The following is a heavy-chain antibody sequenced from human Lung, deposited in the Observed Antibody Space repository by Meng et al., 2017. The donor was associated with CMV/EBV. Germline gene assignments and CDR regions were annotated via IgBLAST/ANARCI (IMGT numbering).Heavy chain of an antibody. CDR2: ISENGGSP. D-gene: IGHD6-6*01. J-gene: IGHJ4*02. V-gene: IGHV3-23*01. Sequence: LTXAASGFIFSDYIMSWVRQAPGRGLEWVSAISENGGSPYYADSVKGRFTISRDNSKNTVSLQMDSLRVEDTATYYCAKALNSGRPNSWGQGTLVTVSS. CDR3: AKALNSGRPNS. CDR1: GFIFSDYI.